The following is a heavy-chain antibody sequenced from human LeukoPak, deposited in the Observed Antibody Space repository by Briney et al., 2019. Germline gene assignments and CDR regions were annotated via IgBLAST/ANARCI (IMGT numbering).Heavy chain of an antibody. CDR2: ISAYNGNT. D-gene: IGHD3-22*01. CDR3: ARGDYYDSSGYYYY. CDR1: GYTFTGYY. Sequence: ASVKVSCKASGYTFTGYYMHWVRQAPGQGLEWMGWISAYNGNTNYAQKLQGRVTMTTDTSTSTAYMELRSLRSDDTAVYYCARGDYYDSSGYYYYWGQGTLVTVSS. V-gene: IGHV1-18*04. J-gene: IGHJ4*02.